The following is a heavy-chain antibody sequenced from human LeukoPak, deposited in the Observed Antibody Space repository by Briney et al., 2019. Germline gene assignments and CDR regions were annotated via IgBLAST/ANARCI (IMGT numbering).Heavy chain of an antibody. CDR2: IIPIFGTA. J-gene: IGHJ6*02. CDR3: ARDQGFCSSTSCSNYYGMDV. V-gene: IGHV1-69*13. D-gene: IGHD2-2*01. CDR1: GGTFSSYA. Sequence: SVKVSCKASGGTFSSYAISWVRQAPGQGLEWMGGIIPIFGTANYAQKFQGRVTITADESTSTAHMELSSLRSEDTAVYYCARDQGFCSSTSCSNYYGMDVWGQGTTVTVSS.